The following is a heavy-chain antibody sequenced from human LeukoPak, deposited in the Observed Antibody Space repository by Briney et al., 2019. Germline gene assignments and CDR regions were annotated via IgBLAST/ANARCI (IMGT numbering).Heavy chain of an antibody. V-gene: IGHV4-34*01. CDR1: GGSFSGYY. J-gene: IGHJ5*02. CDR2: INHSGST. D-gene: IGHD6-19*01. CDR3: ASLSPSGRIAVAGTNWLDP. Sequence: PSETLSLTCAVYGGSFSGYYWSWIRQPPGKGLEWIGEINHSGSTNYNPSLKSRVTISVDTSKNQFSLKLSSVTAADTAVYYCASLSPSGRIAVAGTNWLDPWGQGTLVTVSS.